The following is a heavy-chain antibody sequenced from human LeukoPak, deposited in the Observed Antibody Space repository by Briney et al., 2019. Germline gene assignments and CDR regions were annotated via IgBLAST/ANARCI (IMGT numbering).Heavy chain of an antibody. D-gene: IGHD2-15*01. CDR1: GFTFSSYA. J-gene: IGHJ4*02. V-gene: IGHV3-23*01. Sequence: GGSLRLSCAASGFTFSSYAMSWVRQAPGKGLEWVSAISGSGGSTYYADSVKGRFTISRDNSKNTLDLQMSSLRAEDTAVYYCAKGSASSRPYYFDYWGQGALVTVSS. CDR3: AKGSASSRPYYFDY. CDR2: ISGSGGST.